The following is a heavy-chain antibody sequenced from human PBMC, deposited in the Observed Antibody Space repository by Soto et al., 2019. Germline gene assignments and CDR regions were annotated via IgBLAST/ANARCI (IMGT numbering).Heavy chain of an antibody. J-gene: IGHJ5*02. Sequence: SLTCTVSGSSISSSNYYWGRIRQPPGEDLEWIGSMDYNGNSYQNPSLKSRVTLSVDTSKSQFSLKLRSVTAADTAVYFCVRSAFGYYDTSGYPLTDPWGQGTLVPVSS. D-gene: IGHD3-22*01. CDR1: GSSISSSNYY. CDR3: VRSAFGYYDTSGYPLTDP. V-gene: IGHV4-39*01. CDR2: MDYNGNS.